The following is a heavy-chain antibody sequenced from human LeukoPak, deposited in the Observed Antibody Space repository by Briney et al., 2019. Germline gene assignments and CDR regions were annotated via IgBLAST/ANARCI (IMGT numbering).Heavy chain of an antibody. D-gene: IGHD6-13*01. Sequence: GGSLRLSCAASGFTFSSYAMTWVRQAPGKGLAWVSIISGASGGSTYYAVSVKGRFTISRDNSKNTLYLQMNSLRAEDTALYYCGRGGRSSWYPNFDYWGQGTLVTVSS. CDR1: GFTFSSYA. J-gene: IGHJ4*02. CDR2: ISGASGGST. V-gene: IGHV3-23*01. CDR3: GRGGRSSWYPNFDY.